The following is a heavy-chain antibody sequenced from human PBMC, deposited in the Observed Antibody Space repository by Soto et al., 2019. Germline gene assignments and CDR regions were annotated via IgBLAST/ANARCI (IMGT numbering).Heavy chain of an antibody. CDR2: IYTSGST. J-gene: IGHJ5*01. CDR3: ARQTTYSSSWYDY. CDR1: GGSIGNYY. D-gene: IGHD6-13*01. V-gene: IGHV4-4*07. Sequence: QVQLQESGPGLVKPSETLSLTCTVSGGSIGNYYWTWIRQPAGKELEWIGRIYTSGSTNYNPSLKSRVTMSVDTSKNQFSLKLSSVTAADTALYYCARQTTYSSSWYDYWGHGTLVTVSS.